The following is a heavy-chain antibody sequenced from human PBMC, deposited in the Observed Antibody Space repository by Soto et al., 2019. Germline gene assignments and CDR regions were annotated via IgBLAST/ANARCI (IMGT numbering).Heavy chain of an antibody. Sequence: VKVSCKVSGYTLTELSMHWVRQAPGKGLEWMGGFDPEDGETIYAQKFQGRVTMTEDTSTDTAYMELSSLRSEDTAVYYCATRIAVAGVNAFDIWGQGTMVTVSS. CDR2: FDPEDGET. V-gene: IGHV1-24*01. CDR3: ATRIAVAGVNAFDI. CDR1: GYTLTELS. D-gene: IGHD6-19*01. J-gene: IGHJ3*02.